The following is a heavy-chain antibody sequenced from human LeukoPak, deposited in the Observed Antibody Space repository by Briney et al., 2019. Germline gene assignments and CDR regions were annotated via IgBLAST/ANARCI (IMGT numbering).Heavy chain of an antibody. CDR1: GFTFSSYG. J-gene: IGHJ4*02. D-gene: IGHD2-2*01. CDR3: ARGVCSTSCYVGY. V-gene: IGHV3-33*01. CDR2: IWYDGSNK. Sequence: GGSLRLSCAASGFTFSSYGMHWVRQAPGKGLEWVAVIWYDGSNKYYADSVKGRFTISRGNSKNTLYLQMNSLRAEDTAVYYCARGVCSTSCYVGYWGQGALVTVSS.